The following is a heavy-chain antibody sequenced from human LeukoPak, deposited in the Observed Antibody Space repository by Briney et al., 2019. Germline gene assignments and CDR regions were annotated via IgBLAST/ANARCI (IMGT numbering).Heavy chain of an antibody. D-gene: IGHD3-22*01. V-gene: IGHV3-48*03. J-gene: IGHJ4*02. CDR2: ISSSGSTI. CDR1: GFTFSSYE. CDR3: ARAMIVSHGFDY. Sequence: GGSLRLSCAASGFTFSSYEMNWVRQAPGKGLEWVSYISSSGSTIYYADSVKGRFTISRDNAKNSLYLQLNSLRAEDTAVYYCARAMIVSHGFDYWGQGTLVTVSS.